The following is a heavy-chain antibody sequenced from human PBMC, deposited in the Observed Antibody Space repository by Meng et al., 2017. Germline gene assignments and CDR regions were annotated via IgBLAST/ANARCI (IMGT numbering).Heavy chain of an antibody. D-gene: IGHD5-12*01. CDR3: ARQWGYPIYGMDV. CDR1: GYRFSSYW. J-gene: IGHJ6*02. Sequence: GESLKISCEGSGYRFSSYWIGWVRQLPGKGLEWMGIIYPGDSDTRYSPSFQGQVTISADKSISTAYLQWSSLKASDTAMYYCARQWGYPIYGMDVWDQGTTVTVSS. V-gene: IGHV5-51*01. CDR2: IYPGDSDT.